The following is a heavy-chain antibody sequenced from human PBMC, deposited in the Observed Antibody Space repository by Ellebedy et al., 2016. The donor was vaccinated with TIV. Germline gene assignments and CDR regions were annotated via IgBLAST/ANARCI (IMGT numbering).Heavy chain of an antibody. V-gene: IGHV4-31*03. Sequence: LRLSCTVSGGSINTGGRYWSWIRQHTGKGLEWIGYIYYSGSTYYNPSLKSRVTISVDTSKNHFSLKLSSVTAADKAVYYCARVKTSSPKGHWFDPWGQGTQVTVSS. CDR2: IYYSGST. J-gene: IGHJ5*02. CDR3: ARVKTSSPKGHWFDP. CDR1: GGSINTGGRY. D-gene: IGHD2-2*01.